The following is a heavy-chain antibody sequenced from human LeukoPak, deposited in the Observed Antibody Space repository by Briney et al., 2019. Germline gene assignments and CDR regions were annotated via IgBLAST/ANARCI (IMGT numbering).Heavy chain of an antibody. CDR3: ARAGSSGYYYGDLYYFDY. Sequence: GGSLRLSCAASGFTVSSNYMSWVRQAPGKGLEWVSVIYSGGSTYYADSVKGRFTISRDNSKNTLYLQMNSLRAEDTAVYYCARAGSSGYYYGDLYYFDYWGQGTLVTVSS. CDR1: GFTVSSNY. J-gene: IGHJ4*02. V-gene: IGHV3-53*01. CDR2: IYSGGST. D-gene: IGHD3-22*01.